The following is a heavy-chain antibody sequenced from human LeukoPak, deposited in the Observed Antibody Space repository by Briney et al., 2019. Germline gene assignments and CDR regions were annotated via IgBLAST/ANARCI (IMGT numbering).Heavy chain of an antibody. V-gene: IGHV3-74*01. CDR1: GFTFSNYW. CDR2: INTDGSST. CDR3: AREEVGYYYYMDV. J-gene: IGHJ6*03. Sequence: PGGSLRLSCAASGFTFSNYWMHWVRQAPGKGLVWVSRINTDGSSTSYVDSVKGRFTISRDNAKNTLYLQMNSLRAEDTAVYYCAREEVGYYYYMDVWGKGTTVTISS.